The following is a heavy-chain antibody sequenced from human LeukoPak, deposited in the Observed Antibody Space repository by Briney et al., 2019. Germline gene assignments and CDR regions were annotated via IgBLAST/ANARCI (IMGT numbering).Heavy chain of an antibody. D-gene: IGHD2-15*01. CDR3: AKDIVVVVAATCGFDY. V-gene: IGHV3-23*01. CDR1: GFTFSSYA. CDR2: ISGSGGST. Sequence: GGSLRLSCAASGFTFSSYAMSWVRQAPGKGLEWVSVISGSGGSTYYADSVKGRFTISRDNSKNTLYLQMNSLRVEDTAVYYCAKDIVVVVAATCGFDYWGQGTLVTVSS. J-gene: IGHJ4*02.